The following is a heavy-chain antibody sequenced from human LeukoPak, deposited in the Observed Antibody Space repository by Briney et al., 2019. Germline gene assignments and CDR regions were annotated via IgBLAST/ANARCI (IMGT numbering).Heavy chain of an antibody. Sequence: GGSLRLSCPASGLTFDDYAMHWVRQAPGKALEWVSGISWNSGSKGYADSVKGRFTISRDNAKNSLYLQMNSLRAEDTALYYCAKDRRYSRSQNPLFGYWGQGTLVTVSS. V-gene: IGHV3-9*01. D-gene: IGHD6-13*01. CDR3: AKDRRYSRSQNPLFGY. CDR2: ISWNSGSK. CDR1: GLTFDDYA. J-gene: IGHJ4*02.